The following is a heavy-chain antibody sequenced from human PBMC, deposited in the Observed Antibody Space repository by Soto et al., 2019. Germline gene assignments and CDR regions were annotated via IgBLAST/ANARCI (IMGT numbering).Heavy chain of an antibody. CDR3: ARHGFGPLHGLVDV. J-gene: IGHJ6*02. V-gene: IGHV4-59*08. D-gene: IGHD3-10*01. Sequence: QVQLQESGPGLVKPSETLSLTCTVSGDSLTNYYCSWFRQPPGKGLEWIGYIMYSGYSAYNLGLRGQVTLSMDTSKTQFSLMLESVTATDTAVYYCARHGFGPLHGLVDVWGQGTTVIVSS. CDR2: IMYSGYS. CDR1: GDSLTNYY.